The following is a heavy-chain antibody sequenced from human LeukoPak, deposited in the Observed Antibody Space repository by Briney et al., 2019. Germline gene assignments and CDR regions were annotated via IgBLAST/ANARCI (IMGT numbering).Heavy chain of an antibody. CDR1: GFTFDDYA. V-gene: IGHV3-9*01. CDR2: ISWNSGSI. CDR3: ARSGSSSWYFDY. D-gene: IGHD6-13*01. Sequence: GRSLRLSCAASGFTFDDYAMHWVRQAPGKGLEWVSGISWNSGSIGYADSVKGRFTISRDNAKNSLYLQMNSLRAEDTALYHCARSGSSSWYFDYWGQGTLVTVSS. J-gene: IGHJ4*02.